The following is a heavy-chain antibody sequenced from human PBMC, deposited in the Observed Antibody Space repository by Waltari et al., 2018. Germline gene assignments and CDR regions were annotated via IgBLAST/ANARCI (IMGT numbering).Heavy chain of an antibody. CDR2: ISPNSIST. V-gene: IGHV3-23*01. Sequence: EVQLLESGGGLVQPGGSLRLSCTASGLSFSTYGMTWVRQAPGKLLEVVSSISPNSISTYYADSVKGRFTISGDNSKSTVILQLSSLRVEDTAIYYCAKGQGGRRWYFDYWGQGSQVTVSS. D-gene: IGHD3-16*01. J-gene: IGHJ4*02. CDR1: GLSFSTYG. CDR3: AKGQGGRRWYFDY.